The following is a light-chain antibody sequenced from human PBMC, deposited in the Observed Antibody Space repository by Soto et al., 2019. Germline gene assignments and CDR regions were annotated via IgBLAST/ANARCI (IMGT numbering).Light chain of an antibody. J-gene: IGKJ2*01. CDR1: QSISSY. Sequence: DIQMTQSPSPLSASVGDRVTITCRASQSISSYLNWYQQRPGKAPDLLIYAASTLQSGVPPRFSGSGSGAYFSLTISNLQPEDFATYYCQQTYSPPNTFGQGTMLEIK. CDR3: QQTYSPPNT. CDR2: AAS. V-gene: IGKV1-39*01.